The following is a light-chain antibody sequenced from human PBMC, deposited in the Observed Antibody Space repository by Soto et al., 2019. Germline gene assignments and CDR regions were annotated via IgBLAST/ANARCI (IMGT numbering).Light chain of an antibody. CDR2: DVS. J-gene: IGLJ2*01. CDR1: SSDVGGYNY. Sequence: QSALTQPASVSGSPGQSITISCTGTSSDVGGYNYVSWYQQHPGKAPKLMIYDVSNRPSGVSNRFSGSTSGNTASLTISGLQAEDEADYSCSSCTSSSPLGHVVFGGGTQLTVL. V-gene: IGLV2-14*01. CDR3: SSCTSSSPLGHVV.